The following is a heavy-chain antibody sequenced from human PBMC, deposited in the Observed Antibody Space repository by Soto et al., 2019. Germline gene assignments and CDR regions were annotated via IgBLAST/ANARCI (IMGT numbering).Heavy chain of an antibody. J-gene: IGHJ4*02. CDR1: GFTFSSYG. CDR3: AKETYYYGEGY. D-gene: IGHD3-10*01. CDR2: ISYDGSNK. Sequence: QVQLVESGGGVVQPGRSLRLSCAASGFTFSSYGMHWVRQAPGKGLEWVAVISYDGSNKYYADSVKGRFTISRDNSKNTLYLQMNSLRAEDTAVYYCAKETYYYGEGYWGQGTLVTVSS. V-gene: IGHV3-30*18.